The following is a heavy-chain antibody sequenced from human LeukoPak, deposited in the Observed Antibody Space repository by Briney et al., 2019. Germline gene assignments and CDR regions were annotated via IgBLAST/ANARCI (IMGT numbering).Heavy chain of an antibody. D-gene: IGHD6-25*01. Sequence: SVKVSCKASGGTFSSYAISWVRQAPGQGLEWMGGIIPIFGTANYAQKFQGRVTITADKSTSTAYMELSSLRSEDTAVYYCARFPASAEYRHYYHMDVWGKGTTVTVSS. V-gene: IGHV1-69*06. CDR2: IIPIFGTA. CDR1: GGTFSSYA. CDR3: ARFPASAEYRHYYHMDV. J-gene: IGHJ6*03.